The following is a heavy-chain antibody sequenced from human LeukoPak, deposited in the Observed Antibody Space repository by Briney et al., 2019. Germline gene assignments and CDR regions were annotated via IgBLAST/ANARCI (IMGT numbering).Heavy chain of an antibody. V-gene: IGHV4-59*08. CDR2: ICYSGSI. Sequence: PSETLSLTCTVSGGSISSYYWSWLRQPPGKGLVWIGYICYSGSIKYNPSLKSRVTISVDTSKNQFSLKLSSVTAADTAMYYCARLVVSSTEAFFDYWGQGTLVTVYS. CDR3: ARLVVSSTEAFFDY. J-gene: IGHJ4*02. D-gene: IGHD2-15*01. CDR1: GGSISSYY.